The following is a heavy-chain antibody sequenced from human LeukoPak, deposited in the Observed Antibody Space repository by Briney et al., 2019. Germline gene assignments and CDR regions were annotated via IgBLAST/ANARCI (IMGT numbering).Heavy chain of an antibody. Sequence: SETLSLTCTVSGGSISSYYWSWIRQPPGKGLEWIGYIYYSGSTNYNPSLQSRVTISVDTSKNQFSLKLSSVTAADTAVYYCARGGYSYGYHNWFDPWGQGTLVTVSS. J-gene: IGHJ5*02. CDR2: IYYSGST. CDR3: ARGGYSYGYHNWFDP. V-gene: IGHV4-59*01. D-gene: IGHD5-18*01. CDR1: GGSISSYY.